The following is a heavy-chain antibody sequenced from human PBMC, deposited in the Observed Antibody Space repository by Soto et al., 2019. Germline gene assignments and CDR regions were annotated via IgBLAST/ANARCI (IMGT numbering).Heavy chain of an antibody. D-gene: IGHD2-15*01. Sequence: EVQLVESGGGLVQPGGSLKLSCAASGFTFSGAAMHWVRQASGKGLEWVGRIRSNANSYATAYAASVKGRFTISRDDSKNTAYLQMNSLKTEDTAVYSCTTTPSHCSGGSWKLDYWCQGTLVTVSS. J-gene: IGHJ4*02. CDR2: IRSNANSYAT. V-gene: IGHV3-73*01. CDR1: GFTFSGAA. CDR3: TTTPSHCSGGSWKLDY.